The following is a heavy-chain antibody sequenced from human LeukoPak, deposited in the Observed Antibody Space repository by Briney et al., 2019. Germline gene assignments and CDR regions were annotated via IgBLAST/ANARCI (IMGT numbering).Heavy chain of an antibody. CDR3: ARTGYCSSTSCYGEYYFDY. CDR2: IIPIFGTA. D-gene: IGHD2-2*01. CDR1: GGTFSSYA. J-gene: IGHJ4*02. Sequence: SVKVSCKASGGTFSSYAISWVRQAPGQGLEWMGGIIPIFGTANYAQKFQGRVTITADESTSPAYMELSSLRSEDTAVYYCARTGYCSSTSCYGEYYFDYWGQGTLVTVSS. V-gene: IGHV1-69*13.